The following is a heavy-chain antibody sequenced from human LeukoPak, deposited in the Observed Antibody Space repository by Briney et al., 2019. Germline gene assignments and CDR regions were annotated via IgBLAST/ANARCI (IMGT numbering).Heavy chain of an antibody. CDR2: IYYSGST. V-gene: IGHV4-39*07. CDR1: GGSISSSSYY. J-gene: IGHJ4*02. D-gene: IGHD4-17*01. CDR3: AREGPLDGDFPDY. Sequence: SETLSLTCTVSGGSISSSSYYWGWIRQPPGKGLEWIGSIYYSGSTYYNPSLKSRVTISVDTSKNQFSLKLSSVTAADTAVYYCAREGPLDGDFPDYWGQGTLVTVSS.